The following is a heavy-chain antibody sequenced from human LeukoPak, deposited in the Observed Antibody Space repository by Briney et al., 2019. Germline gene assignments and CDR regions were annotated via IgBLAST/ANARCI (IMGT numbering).Heavy chain of an antibody. V-gene: IGHV4-59*01. J-gene: IGHJ6*02. D-gene: IGHD1-1*01. CDR3: ARAGGYYYYGMDV. Sequence: PSETLSLTCTVSGGSISSYYWSWIRQPPGKGLEWIGYIYCSGSTNYNPSLKSRVTISVDTSKNQFSLKLSSVTAADTAVYYCARAGGYYYYGMDVWGQGTTVTVSS. CDR2: IYCSGST. CDR1: GGSISSYY.